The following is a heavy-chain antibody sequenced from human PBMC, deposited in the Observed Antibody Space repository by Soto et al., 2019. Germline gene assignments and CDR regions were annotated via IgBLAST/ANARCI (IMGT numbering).Heavy chain of an antibody. D-gene: IGHD2-21*02. CDR1: GGTFSSYA. Sequence: AASVKVSCKASGGTFSSYAISWVRQAPGQGLEWMGGIIPIFGSTNYAQKFQGRVTITADESTSTAYMELSSLRSEDTAVYYCATSLGIVVVTAIRYFDYWGQGALVTVSS. CDR3: ATSLGIVVVTAIRYFDY. CDR2: IIPIFGST. V-gene: IGHV1-69*13. J-gene: IGHJ4*02.